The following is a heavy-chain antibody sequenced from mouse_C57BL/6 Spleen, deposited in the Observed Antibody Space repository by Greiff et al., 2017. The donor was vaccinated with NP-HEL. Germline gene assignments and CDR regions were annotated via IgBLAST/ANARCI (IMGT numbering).Heavy chain of an antibody. V-gene: IGHV5-6*01. J-gene: IGHJ1*03. Sequence: VQLKESGGDLVKPGGSLKLSCAASGFTFSSYGMSWVRQTPDKRLEWVATISSGGRYTYYPDSVKGRFTISRDNAKNTMYLQMSILKSEDTAMYYCARHDGYHWYFDVWGTGTTVTVSS. CDR3: ARHDGYHWYFDV. D-gene: IGHD2-3*01. CDR1: GFTFSSYG. CDR2: ISSGGRYT.